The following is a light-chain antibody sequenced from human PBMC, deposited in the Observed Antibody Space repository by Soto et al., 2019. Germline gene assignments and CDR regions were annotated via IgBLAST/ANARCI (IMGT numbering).Light chain of an antibody. CDR3: QQSYSYTRM. Sequence: DIQMTQSTSSLSAAVGDRVTITCRASQTISTYLNWYQQKPGKAPKVLIYGASSLQSGVPTRFSGSGSGTDFTLTISSLQPEDSATYYCQQSYSYTRMFGQGTKVDIK. J-gene: IGKJ1*01. V-gene: IGKV1-39*01. CDR2: GAS. CDR1: QTISTY.